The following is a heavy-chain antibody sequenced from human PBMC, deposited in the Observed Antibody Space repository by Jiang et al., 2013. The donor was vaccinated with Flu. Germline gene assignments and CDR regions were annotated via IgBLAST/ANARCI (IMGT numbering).Heavy chain of an antibody. Sequence: QLLESGGGVVQPGRSLRLSCAASGFTFSSYGMHWVRQAPGKGLEWVSGISDSGSTYYADSVKGRFTISTDNSKNTLYLQMNSLRADDTAVYYCTKGGRIAARHWFDPWGQGTLVTVSS. D-gene: IGHD6-6*01. V-gene: IGHV3-23*01. CDR3: TKGGRIAARHWFDP. CDR1: GFTFSSYG. J-gene: IGHJ5*02. CDR2: ISDSGST.